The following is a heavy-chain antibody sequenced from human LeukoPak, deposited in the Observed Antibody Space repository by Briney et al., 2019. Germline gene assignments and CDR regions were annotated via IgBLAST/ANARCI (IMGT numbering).Heavy chain of an antibody. V-gene: IGHV4-38-2*02. Sequence: PSETRSLTCTVSGYSISSGYYWGWIRQPPGKELEWIGSIYHSGSTYYNPSLKSRVTISVDTSKNQFSLKLSSVTAADTAVYYCARDLRIAARPGWFDPWGQGTLVTVSS. CDR3: ARDLRIAARPGWFDP. D-gene: IGHD6-6*01. J-gene: IGHJ5*02. CDR2: IYHSGST. CDR1: GYSISSGYY.